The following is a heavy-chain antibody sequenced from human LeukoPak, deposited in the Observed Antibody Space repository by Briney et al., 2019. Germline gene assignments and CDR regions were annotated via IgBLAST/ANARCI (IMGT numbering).Heavy chain of an antibody. J-gene: IGHJ4*02. V-gene: IGHV3-48*04. Sequence: GGSLGLSCAASGFTFSNYTMNWVRQAPGKGLEWVSYISSRSGTIHYTDSVKGRFTISRDNAKNSLFLQMNSLRAEDTAVYYCARDHKYVCDYWGQGTLVTVSS. CDR2: ISSRSGTI. CDR3: ARDHKYVCDY. CDR1: GFTFSNYT. D-gene: IGHD2-8*01.